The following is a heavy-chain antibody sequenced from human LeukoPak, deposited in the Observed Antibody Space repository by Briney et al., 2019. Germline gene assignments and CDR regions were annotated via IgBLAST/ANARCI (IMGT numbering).Heavy chain of an antibody. Sequence: AASVKVSCKASGYTFTGYYIHWVRQAPGQGLEWMGWISAYNGFTNYAENLQGRVTMTTDTSTGTAYMELRNLTSDDTALYYCARDRIARLGGSYRYNCFDPWGQGTLVTVSS. CDR3: ARDRIARLGGSYRYNCFDP. J-gene: IGHJ5*02. CDR1: GYTFTGYY. V-gene: IGHV1-18*04. CDR2: ISAYNGFT. D-gene: IGHD1-26*01.